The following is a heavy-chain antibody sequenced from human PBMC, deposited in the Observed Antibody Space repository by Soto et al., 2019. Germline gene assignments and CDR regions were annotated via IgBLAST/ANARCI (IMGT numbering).Heavy chain of an antibody. J-gene: IGHJ5*01. D-gene: IGHD3-10*01. CDR1: GYTFTRYY. CDR2: ITPSGGST. CDR3: ARDRRMDRGVLNWFDS. V-gene: IGHV1-46*03. Sequence: QVQLVQSGAEVKKPGASVKVSCKASGYTFTRYYMHWVRQTPRQGLVWLGIITPSGGSTSYAQMCQGRVTLTRDTPTSTVYMELSSLRSDDTAVYYCARDRRMDRGVLNWFDSWGQGTLVTV.